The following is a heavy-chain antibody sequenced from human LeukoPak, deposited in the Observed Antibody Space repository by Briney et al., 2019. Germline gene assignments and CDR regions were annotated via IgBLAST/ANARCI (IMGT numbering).Heavy chain of an antibody. CDR3: ARDGYGLDY. Sequence: GGSLRLSCAASGFTFSSYGMNWVRQAPGKGLEWVSYISGSSSIIKHADSVKGRFTISRDNAKNSLYLQMSSLRAEDTALYYCARDGYGLDYWGRGTLVTVSS. V-gene: IGHV3-48*01. D-gene: IGHD5-18*01. CDR1: GFTFSSYG. CDR2: ISGSSSII. J-gene: IGHJ4*02.